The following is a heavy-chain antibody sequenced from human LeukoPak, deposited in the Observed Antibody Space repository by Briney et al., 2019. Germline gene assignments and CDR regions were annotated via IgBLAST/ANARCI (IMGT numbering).Heavy chain of an antibody. CDR2: IYYSGTT. CDR3: ARGRENDAFDI. CDR1: GGSISSYY. V-gene: IGHV4-59*01. J-gene: IGHJ3*02. Sequence: PSETLSLTCTVSGGSISSYYWSWIRQPPGKGLEWIGYIYYSGTTTYNPSLKSRVTISVDTSKNQFSLNLSSVTAADTAVYYCARGRENDAFDIWGQGTMVTVSS.